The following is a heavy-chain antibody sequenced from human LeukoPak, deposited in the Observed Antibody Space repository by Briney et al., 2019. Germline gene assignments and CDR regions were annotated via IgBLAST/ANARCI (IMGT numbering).Heavy chain of an antibody. J-gene: IGHJ4*02. V-gene: IGHV3-21*01. CDR2: ISRSSSYI. Sequence: GGSLRLSCAASGFTFSSYSMNWVRQAPGKGLEWVSSISRSSSYIYYAASAKGRFTISRDNAKNSLYLQMNSLRAEDTAVYYCARELRQYSYGAPFDYWGQGTLVTVSS. CDR3: ARELRQYSYGAPFDY. CDR1: GFTFSSYS. D-gene: IGHD5-18*01.